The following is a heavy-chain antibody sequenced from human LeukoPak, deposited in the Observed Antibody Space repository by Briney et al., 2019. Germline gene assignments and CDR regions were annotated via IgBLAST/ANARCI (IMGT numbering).Heavy chain of an antibody. CDR2: INTDGTVT. J-gene: IGHJ4*02. D-gene: IGHD6-19*01. CDR1: GFTFSKYK. V-gene: IGHV3-74*01. Sequence: GGSLTLSCAASGFTFSKYKMLWVRQAPGKGLESVSRINTDGTVTTYAYSVKGRFTVSRDNADNTMFLQMNSVRDEDTAVYYCATKQWLAPPPDSWGQGTPVTVSS. CDR3: ATKQWLAPPPDS.